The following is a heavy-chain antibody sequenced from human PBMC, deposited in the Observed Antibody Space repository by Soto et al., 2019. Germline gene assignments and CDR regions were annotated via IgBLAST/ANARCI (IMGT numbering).Heavy chain of an antibody. CDR2: ISSSSSYI. D-gene: IGHD1-1*01. CDR1: GFTFISYS. J-gene: IGHJ5*02. Sequence: PGGSLRLSCAASGFTFISYSMNWVRQAPGKGLEWVSSISSSSSYIYYADSVKGRFTISRDNAKNSLYLQMNSLRAEDTAVYYCARRRRDGTNWFDPWGQGTLVTVSS. V-gene: IGHV3-21*01. CDR3: ARRRRDGTNWFDP.